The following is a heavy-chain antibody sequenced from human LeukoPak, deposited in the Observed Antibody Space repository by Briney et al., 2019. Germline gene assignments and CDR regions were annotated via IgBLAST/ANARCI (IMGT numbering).Heavy chain of an antibody. D-gene: IGHD3-10*01. V-gene: IGHV3-48*03. CDR3: ARGLVKIWFGELLPPYFDY. CDR1: GFTFSSYE. J-gene: IGHJ4*02. Sequence: GGSLRLSCAASGFTFSSYEMNWVRQAPGKGLEWVSYISSSGSTIYYADSVKGRFTISRDNAKNSLYLQMNSLRAEDTAVYYCARGLVKIWFGELLPPYFDYWGQGTLVTVSS. CDR2: ISSSGSTI.